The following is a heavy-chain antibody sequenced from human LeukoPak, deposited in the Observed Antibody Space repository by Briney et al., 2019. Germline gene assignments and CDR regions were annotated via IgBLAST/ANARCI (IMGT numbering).Heavy chain of an antibody. CDR3: TTALYDWNDVNY. V-gene: IGHV3-53*01. D-gene: IGHD1-1*01. CDR1: GFTFSSYW. Sequence: GGSLRLSCAASGFTFSSYWMSWVRQAPGKGLEWVSVIYSGGSTYYADSVKGRFTISRDNSKNTLYLQMNSLKTEDTAVYYCTTALYDWNDVNYWGQGTLVTVSS. J-gene: IGHJ4*02. CDR2: IYSGGST.